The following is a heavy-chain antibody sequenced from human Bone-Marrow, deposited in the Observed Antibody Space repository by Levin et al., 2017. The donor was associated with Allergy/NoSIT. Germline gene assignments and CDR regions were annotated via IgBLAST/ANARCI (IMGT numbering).Heavy chain of an antibody. CDR2: IKQDGSEK. CDR1: GFTFSSYW. CDR3: ARDPYTRYCSGGSCYSFFDGMDV. Sequence: GGSLRLSCAASGFTFSSYWMSWVRQAPGKGLEWVANIKQDGSEKYYVDSVKGRFTISRDNAKNSLYLQMNSLRAEDTAVYYCARDPYTRYCSGGSCYSFFDGMDVWGQGTTVTVSS. V-gene: IGHV3-7*01. D-gene: IGHD2-15*01. J-gene: IGHJ6*02.